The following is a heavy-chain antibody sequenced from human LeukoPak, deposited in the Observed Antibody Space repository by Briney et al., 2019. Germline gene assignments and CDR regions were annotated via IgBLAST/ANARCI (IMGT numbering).Heavy chain of an antibody. J-gene: IGHJ4*02. D-gene: IGHD1-7*01. Sequence: GGSLRLSCVASGFSFSDYWMSWVRQAPGKGLEWVANIKQDGSEKNYVDSVKGRFAISRDNAKNSLYLQMNSLRAEDTAVYYCARAGQLELPYCPDYWGQGTLVTVSS. V-gene: IGHV3-7*01. CDR1: GFSFSDYW. CDR3: ARAGQLELPYCPDY. CDR2: IKQDGSEK.